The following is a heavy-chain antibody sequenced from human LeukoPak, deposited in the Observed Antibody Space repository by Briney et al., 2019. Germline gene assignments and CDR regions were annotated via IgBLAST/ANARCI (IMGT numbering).Heavy chain of an antibody. Sequence: PGGSLRLSCAASGFALSSHWMTWVRQVPGRGPEWVANVNRDGSETYYLGSVKGRFTISEDNAKNSLYLQMNSLRAEDTALYHCARNNGMDVWGQGTTVIVPS. V-gene: IGHV3-7*03. J-gene: IGHJ6*02. CDR3: ARNNGMDV. CDR2: VNRDGSET. CDR1: GFALSSHW.